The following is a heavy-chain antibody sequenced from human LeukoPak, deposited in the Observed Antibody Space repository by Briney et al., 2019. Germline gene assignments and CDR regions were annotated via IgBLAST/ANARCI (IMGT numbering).Heavy chain of an antibody. CDR3: ARGSRYHDWLSPLDS. V-gene: IGHV1-3*01. Sequence: ASVKVSCKASGYSFTNHDIHWVRQAPGQRLEWMGCINPDNGNTKYSQEFQGRVTITRDTSISTAYMAMSRLRSDDTAVFYCARGSRYHDWLSPLDSWGQGTLVTVSS. J-gene: IGHJ4*02. CDR1: GYSFTNHD. D-gene: IGHD3-9*01. CDR2: INPDNGNT.